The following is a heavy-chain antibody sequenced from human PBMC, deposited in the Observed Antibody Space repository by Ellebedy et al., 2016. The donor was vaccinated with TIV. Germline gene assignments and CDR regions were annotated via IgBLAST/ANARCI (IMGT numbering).Heavy chain of an antibody. CDR3: ARGKGPGSFLVDF. Sequence: GESLKISCAASGFTSSGYAMHWVRQSPGKGLEWVAFMSGDGGVQHYADSVKGRFTVSRGNPKSTVYLQMNSLRAEDTALYFCARGKGPGSFLVDFWGQGTLVTVSS. CDR2: MSGDGGVQ. J-gene: IGHJ4*02. CDR1: GFTSSGYA. V-gene: IGHV3-30*04.